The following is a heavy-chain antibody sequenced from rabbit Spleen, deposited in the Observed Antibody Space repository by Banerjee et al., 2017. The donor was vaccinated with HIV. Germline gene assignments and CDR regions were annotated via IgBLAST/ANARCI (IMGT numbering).Heavy chain of an antibody. CDR2: IYSAKGST. Sequence: QEQLEESGGGLVKPEGSLTLTCKASGFDFTNYYISWVRQAPGKGLEWIGIIYSAKGSTDYASWVNGRFTISSDNAQSTVDLKMTSLTAADTATYFCARAIVPWLGLTRLDLWGPGTLVTVS. V-gene: IGHV1S43*01. J-gene: IGHJ3*01. CDR1: GFDFTNYY. D-gene: IGHD4-1*01. CDR3: ARAIVPWLGLTRLDL.